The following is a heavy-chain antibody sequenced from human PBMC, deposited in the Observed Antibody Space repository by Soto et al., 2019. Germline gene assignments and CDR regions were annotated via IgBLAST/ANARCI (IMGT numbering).Heavy chain of an antibody. CDR3: AKLKGPLRALLPTLYLDY. D-gene: IGHD3-16*01. Sequence: EVQLLESGGGLVHPGGSLSLSCAASGFTFINYAMNWVCRVPGKGLEWVSGITSSGGTKFYADSVKGRFTISRDSFKCTVFLQMNSLRVEDSGVYYCAKLKGPLRALLPTLYLDYWGQGTLVTVSA. J-gene: IGHJ4*02. V-gene: IGHV3-23*01. CDR1: GFTFINYA. CDR2: ITSSGGTK.